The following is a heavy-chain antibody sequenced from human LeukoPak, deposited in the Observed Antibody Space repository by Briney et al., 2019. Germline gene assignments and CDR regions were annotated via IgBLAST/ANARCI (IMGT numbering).Heavy chain of an antibody. D-gene: IGHD3-10*01. V-gene: IGHV1-2*02. J-gene: IGHJ4*02. CDR1: GYTFTGYY. CDR2: INPNSGGT. CDR3: ARDFGELPEGYFDY. Sequence: ASVKVSCKASGYTFTGYYIHWVRQAPGQGLEWMGWINPNSGGTNYAQKFQGRVTMTRDTSISTAYMELSRLRSDDTAVYYCARDFGELPEGYFDYWGQGTLVTVSS.